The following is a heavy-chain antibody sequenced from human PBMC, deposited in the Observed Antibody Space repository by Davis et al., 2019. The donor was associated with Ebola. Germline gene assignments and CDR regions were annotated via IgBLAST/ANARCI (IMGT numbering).Heavy chain of an antibody. D-gene: IGHD3-16*01. Sequence: GESLKISCAASGFTFSSYWMTWVRQAPGKGLEWVANIKQDGSEKYYVDSVKGRFTISRVNAKNSLYLQMNSLRAEDTAVYYCARVMSRALGAFDFWGQGTMVTVSS. CDR1: GFTFSSYW. CDR3: ARVMSRALGAFDF. V-gene: IGHV3-7*01. CDR2: IKQDGSEK. J-gene: IGHJ3*01.